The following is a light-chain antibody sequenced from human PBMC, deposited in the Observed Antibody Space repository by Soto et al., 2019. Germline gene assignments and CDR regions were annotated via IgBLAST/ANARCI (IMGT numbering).Light chain of an antibody. CDR3: NSYTSISTLNVG. J-gene: IGLJ2*01. CDR1: SSDVGGYNY. Sequence: QSALTQPASVSGSPGQSITISCTGTSSDVGGYNYVSWYQQHPGKDPKLMIYDVSNRPSGVSNRVSGPKSGNTATLNISGLQAEDEADYYCNSYTSISTLNVGLGGGTKGTV. V-gene: IGLV2-14*01. CDR2: DVS.